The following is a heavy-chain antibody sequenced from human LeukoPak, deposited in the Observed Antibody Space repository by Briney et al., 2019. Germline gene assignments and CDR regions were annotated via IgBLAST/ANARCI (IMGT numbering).Heavy chain of an antibody. Sequence: SVKVSCKASGGTFSSYAFSWVRQAPGQGLEWMGGIIPIFGTANYAQKFQGRVTITADKSTSTAYMELSSLRSEDTAVYYCARSRVVTAYDAFDIWGQGTMVTVSS. CDR1: GGTFSSYA. D-gene: IGHD2-21*02. CDR3: ARSRVVTAYDAFDI. V-gene: IGHV1-69*06. J-gene: IGHJ3*02. CDR2: IIPIFGTA.